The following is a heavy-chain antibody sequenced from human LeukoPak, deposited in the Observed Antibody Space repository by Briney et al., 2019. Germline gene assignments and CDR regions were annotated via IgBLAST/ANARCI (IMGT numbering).Heavy chain of an antibody. CDR2: IRNRGNGGTA. V-gene: IGHV3-49*03. CDR3: AKDAGGDP. Sequence: GGSLRLSGTASGFTFGDDYMSWFPRAPGKGLEWGGFIRNRGNGGTAEHAASVKGRFTISRDDSESIAYLQMDSLKSDDTAVYYCAKDAGGDPWGQGTLVTVSS. CDR1: GFTFGDDY. J-gene: IGHJ5*02.